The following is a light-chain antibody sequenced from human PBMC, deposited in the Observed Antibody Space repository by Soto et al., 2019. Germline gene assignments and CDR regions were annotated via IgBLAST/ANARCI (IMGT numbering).Light chain of an antibody. Sequence: AIRMTQSPSSFSASTGDRVTITCRASQGISSYLAWYKQKPGKAPKLLIYAASTLQSGVPSRFSCSGSGTDFTLTISCQQSEEFATYDCQQYYSYPQTFGQGNKVEIK. V-gene: IGKV1-8*01. CDR3: QQYYSYPQT. CDR1: QGISSY. CDR2: AAS. J-gene: IGKJ1*01.